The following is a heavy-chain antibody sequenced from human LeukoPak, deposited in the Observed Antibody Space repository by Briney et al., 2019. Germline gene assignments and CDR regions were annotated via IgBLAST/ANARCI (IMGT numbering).Heavy chain of an antibody. J-gene: IGHJ5*02. V-gene: IGHV1-8*01. Sequence: ASVKVSCKASGYTFNIYDINWVRQAGGQGLEWMGWMNPKSGKTGYAQKFQGRIAMTRNTSINTAYMELSSLTSEDTAVYYCTREDYFGSGSFSNWFAPGAREPWSPSPQ. CDR1: GYTFNIYD. D-gene: IGHD3-10*01. CDR2: MNPKSGKT. CDR3: TREDYFGSGSFSNWFAP.